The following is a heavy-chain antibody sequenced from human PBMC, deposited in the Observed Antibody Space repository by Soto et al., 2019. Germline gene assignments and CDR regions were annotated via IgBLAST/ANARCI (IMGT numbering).Heavy chain of an antibody. D-gene: IGHD3-3*01. J-gene: IGHJ4*02. Sequence: SETLSLTCTVSGASISSGSYYWGWIRQSPGQGLEWIGSIYYSGSTYYNPSLKSRVTISVDTSKNQFSLRLSSVTAADTTVYYCARGHGGITVFGAPGHFDYWGQGTLVTVSS. CDR3: ARGHGGITVFGAPGHFDY. CDR2: IYYSGST. CDR1: GASISSGSYY. V-gene: IGHV4-39*01.